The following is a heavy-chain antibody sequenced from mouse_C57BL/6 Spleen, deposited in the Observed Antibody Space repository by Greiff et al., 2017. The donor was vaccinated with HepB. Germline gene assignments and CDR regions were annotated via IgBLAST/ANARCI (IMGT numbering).Heavy chain of an antibody. J-gene: IGHJ3*01. D-gene: IGHD1-1*01. CDR1: GYTFTSYW. CDR3: ARFYYYGSRGFAY. V-gene: IGHV1-50*01. CDR2: IDPSDSYT. Sequence: QVQLQQPGAELVKPGASVKLSCKASGYTFTSYWMQWVKQRPGQGLEWIGEIDPSDSYTNYNQKFKGKATLTVDTSSSAAYMQLSSLTSEDSAVYYCARFYYYGSRGFAYWGQGTLVTVSA.